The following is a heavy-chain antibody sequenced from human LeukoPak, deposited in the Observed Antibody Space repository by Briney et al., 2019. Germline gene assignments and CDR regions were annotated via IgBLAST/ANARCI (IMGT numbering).Heavy chain of an antibody. J-gene: IGHJ5*02. CDR2: IYWNDDK. D-gene: IGHD3-16*02. CDR1: GFSLSTRGVG. CDR3: AHGGIMITFGGVIVIDWFDP. Sequence: SGPTLVNPTQTLTLTCTFSGFSLSTRGVGVGWIRQPPGKALEWLSLIYWNDDKRYSPSLKSRLTITNDTSKNQVVLTMTNMDPVDTATYYCAHGGIMITFGGVIVIDWFDPWGQGTLVTVSS. V-gene: IGHV2-5*01.